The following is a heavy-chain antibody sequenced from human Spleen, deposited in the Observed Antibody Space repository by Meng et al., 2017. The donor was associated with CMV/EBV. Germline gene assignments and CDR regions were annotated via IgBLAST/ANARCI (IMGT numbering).Heavy chain of an antibody. Sequence: ASVKVSCKASGYTFTSYGISWVRQAPGQGLEWMGWISVYNGNTNSGQKVQGRVTMTTDTSTSTAYMELRSLRSDDTAVYYCARAPYNWNDVGDAVDMWGQGTLVTVSS. D-gene: IGHD1-20*01. CDR1: GYTFTSYG. CDR3: ARAPYNWNDVGDAVDM. CDR2: ISVYNGNT. J-gene: IGHJ3*02. V-gene: IGHV1-18*01.